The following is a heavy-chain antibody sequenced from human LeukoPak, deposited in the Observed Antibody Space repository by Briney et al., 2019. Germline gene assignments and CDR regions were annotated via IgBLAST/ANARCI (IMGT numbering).Heavy chain of an antibody. V-gene: IGHV3-30*02. CDR1: GFTFSNYG. D-gene: IGHD6-13*01. Sequence: GGSLRLSCAASGFTFSNYGMHWVRQAPGKGLEWVTFIRYDGSNKYYADSVKGRFTISRDNSKNTLYLQMNSLRAEDTAVYYCAKNGAAAGTITCYYYYMDVWGKGTTVTVSS. J-gene: IGHJ6*03. CDR2: IRYDGSNK. CDR3: AKNGAAAGTITCYYYYMDV.